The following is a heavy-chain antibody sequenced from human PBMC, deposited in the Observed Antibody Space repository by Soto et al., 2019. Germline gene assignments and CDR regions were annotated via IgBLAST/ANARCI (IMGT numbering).Heavy chain of an antibody. CDR3: ARDAPARAWWFDP. J-gene: IGHJ5*02. Sequence: ASVKVSCKASGYTFTSYAMHWVRQAPGQRLEWMGWINAGNGNTKYSQKFQGRVTITRDTSASTAYMELSSLRSEDTAVYYCARDAPARAWWFDPWGQGTLVTAPQ. D-gene: IGHD2-2*01. CDR2: INAGNGNT. CDR1: GYTFTSYA. V-gene: IGHV1-3*01.